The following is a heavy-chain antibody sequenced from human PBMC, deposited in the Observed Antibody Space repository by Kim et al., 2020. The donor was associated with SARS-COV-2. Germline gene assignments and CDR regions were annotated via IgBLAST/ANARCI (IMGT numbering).Heavy chain of an antibody. CDR2: T. CDR3: AREPYGRTCLDY. J-gene: IGHJ4*02. V-gene: IGHV3-66*01. D-gene: IGHD3-10*01. Sequence: TYYADAVKCRFTISRETSKNTLYLQTTSLRVEDTAVYYWAREPYGRTCLDYWGPGILVTVSS.